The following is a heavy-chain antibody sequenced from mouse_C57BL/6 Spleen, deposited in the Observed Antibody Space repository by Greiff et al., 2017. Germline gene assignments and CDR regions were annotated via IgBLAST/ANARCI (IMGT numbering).Heavy chain of an antibody. J-gene: IGHJ4*01. CDR2: ISSGGDYI. CDR1: GFTFSSYA. CDR3: TRGGYSNYDDYAMDY. V-gene: IGHV5-9-1*02. Sequence: EVKLVESGEGLVKPGGSLKLSCAASGFTFSSYAMSWVRQTPEKRLAWVAYISSGGDYIYYADTVKGRFTISRDNARNTLYLQMSSLKSEDTAMYYCTRGGYSNYDDYAMDYWGQGTSVTVSS. D-gene: IGHD2-5*01.